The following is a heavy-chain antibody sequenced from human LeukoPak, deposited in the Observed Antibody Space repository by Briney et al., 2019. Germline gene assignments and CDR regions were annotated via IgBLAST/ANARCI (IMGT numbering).Heavy chain of an antibody. CDR3: ARGVLLWFGESANWFDP. Sequence: SETLSLTCTVSGGSISSSSYYWGWIRQPPGKGLEWIGSIYHSGSTYYNPSLKSRVTISVDRSKNQFSLKLSSVTAADTAVYYCARGVLLWFGESANWFDPWGQGTLVTVSS. D-gene: IGHD3-10*01. J-gene: IGHJ5*02. V-gene: IGHV4-39*07. CDR1: GGSISSSSYY. CDR2: IYHSGST.